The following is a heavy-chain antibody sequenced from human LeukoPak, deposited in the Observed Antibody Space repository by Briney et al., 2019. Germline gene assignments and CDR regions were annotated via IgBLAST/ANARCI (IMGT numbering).Heavy chain of an antibody. Sequence: GGSLRLSCAASGFTFSSYGMHWVRQAPGRGLEWVAVISYDGSNKYYADSVKGRFTISRDNSKNTLYLQMNSLRAEDTAVYYCAKGRYYGSGSIPPLYYYGMDVWGQGTTVTVSS. J-gene: IGHJ6*02. CDR2: ISYDGSNK. CDR3: AKGRYYGSGSIPPLYYYGMDV. D-gene: IGHD3-10*01. CDR1: GFTFSSYG. V-gene: IGHV3-30*18.